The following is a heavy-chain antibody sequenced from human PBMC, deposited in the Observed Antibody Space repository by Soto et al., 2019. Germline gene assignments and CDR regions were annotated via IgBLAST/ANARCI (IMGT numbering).Heavy chain of an antibody. CDR2: VNPILSLS. Sequence: GLGLEWLGRVNPILSLSNYAQRFQGRVTMTADKSTSTAYMILNSLKSEDTAVYYCARDRPGEQHFFDFWGQGILVTVSS. V-gene: IGHV1-69*04. J-gene: IGHJ4*02. D-gene: IGHD6-6*01. CDR3: ARDRPGEQHFFDF.